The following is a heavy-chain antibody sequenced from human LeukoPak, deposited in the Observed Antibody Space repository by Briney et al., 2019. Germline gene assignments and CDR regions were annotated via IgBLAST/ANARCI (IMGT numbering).Heavy chain of an antibody. J-gene: IGHJ4*02. CDR1: GFTFSDYE. D-gene: IGHD6-13*01. CDR2: ISDSGNTR. CDR3: ARGIAAAGPFDD. V-gene: IGHV3-48*03. Sequence: GGSLRLSCAASGFTFSDYELNWVRQAPGKGLQWVSYISDSGNTRFYADSVKGRFSISRDNAKNSLYLQMNSLRAEDTAEYYCARGIAAAGPFDDWGQGTLVTVSS.